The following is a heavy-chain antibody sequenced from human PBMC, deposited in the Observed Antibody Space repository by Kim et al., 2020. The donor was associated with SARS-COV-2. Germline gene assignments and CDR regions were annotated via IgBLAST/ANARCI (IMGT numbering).Heavy chain of an antibody. CDR2: ISYDGSNK. CDR3: ARCPKAVAGSYYFDY. D-gene: IGHD6-19*01. V-gene: IGHV3-30*04. J-gene: IGHJ4*02. Sequence: GGSLRLSCAASGFTFSSYAMHWVRQAPGKGLEWVAVISYDGSNKYYADSVKGRFTISRDNSKNTLYLQMNSLRAEDTAVYYCARCPKAVAGSYYFDYWGQGTLVTVSS. CDR1: GFTFSSYA.